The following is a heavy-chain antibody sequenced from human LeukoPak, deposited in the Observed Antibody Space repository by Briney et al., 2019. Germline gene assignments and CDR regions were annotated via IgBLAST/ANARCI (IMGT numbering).Heavy chain of an antibody. D-gene: IGHD3-10*01. CDR1: GFTFSSYA. V-gene: IGHV3-23*01. CDR2: ISGSDRST. CDR3: AKDDDGSGSYPSFHY. J-gene: IGHJ4*02. Sequence: GGSLRLSCAASGFTFSSYAMSGVRQAPGKGLEWVSAISGSDRSTYYADSVKGRFTIPIDNSKNTLYMQMNSLRAEDTAVYYCAKDDDGSGSYPSFHYWGQGTLVTVSS.